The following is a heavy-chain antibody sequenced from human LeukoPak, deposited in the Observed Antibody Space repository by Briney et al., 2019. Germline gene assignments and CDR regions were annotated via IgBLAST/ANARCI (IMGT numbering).Heavy chain of an antibody. CDR3: ARDPVGGVPTLLWFGEGDYFDY. Sequence: PSETLSLTCTVSGGSISSYYWSWIRQPAGKGLEWIGRIYTSGSTNYNPSLKSRVTISVDTSKNQFSLKLSSVTAADTAVYYCARDPVGGVPTLLWFGEGDYFDYWGQGTLVTVSS. CDR2: IYTSGST. D-gene: IGHD3-10*01. V-gene: IGHV4-4*07. J-gene: IGHJ4*02. CDR1: GGSISSYY.